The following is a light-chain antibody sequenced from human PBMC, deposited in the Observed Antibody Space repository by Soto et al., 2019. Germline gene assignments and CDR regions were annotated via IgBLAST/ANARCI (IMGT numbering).Light chain of an antibody. V-gene: IGLV1-36*01. J-gene: IGLJ2*01. Sequence: QSVLTQPPSVSEAPGQRVTISCSGSRSNIGDNAVNWYQQLPGKAPKLLIYYDDLLPSGVSDRFSGSKSGTSASLAISGLQSEDEADYYCAAWDDSLNGVVFGGGTKLTVL. CDR3: AAWDDSLNGVV. CDR1: RSNIGDNA. CDR2: YDD.